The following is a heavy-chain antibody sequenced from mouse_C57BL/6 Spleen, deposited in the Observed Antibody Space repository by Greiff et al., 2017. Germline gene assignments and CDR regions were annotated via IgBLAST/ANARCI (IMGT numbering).Heavy chain of an antibody. CDR3: SRYADYDGSWSFDV. J-gene: IGHJ1*03. CDR1: GYTFTDYN. V-gene: IGHV1-22*01. D-gene: IGHD2-4*01. CDR2: INPNNGGT. Sequence: VQLQQSGPELVKPGASVKMSCKASGYTFTDYNMHWVKQSHGKSLEWIGYINPNNGGTSYNQKFKGKATLTVNKSSSTAYMELRSLRSVDSAVFYCSRYADYDGSWSFDVWGTGTTVTVSS.